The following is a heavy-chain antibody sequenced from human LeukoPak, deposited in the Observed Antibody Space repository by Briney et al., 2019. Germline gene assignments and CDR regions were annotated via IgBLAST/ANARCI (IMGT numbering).Heavy chain of an antibody. CDR1: GGSFSGYY. CDR2: INHSGST. V-gene: IGHV4-34*01. J-gene: IGHJ4*02. D-gene: IGHD2-2*01. Sequence: SETLSLTCAVYGGSFSGYYWSWIRQPPGKGLXXIGEINHSGSTNYNPSLKSRVTISVDTSKNQFSLKLSSVTAADTAVYYCARGVVPAARGLDYWGQGTLVTVSS. CDR3: ARGVVPAARGLDY.